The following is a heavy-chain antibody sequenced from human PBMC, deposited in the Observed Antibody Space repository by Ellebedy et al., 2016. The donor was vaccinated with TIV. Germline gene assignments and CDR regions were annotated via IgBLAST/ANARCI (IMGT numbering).Heavy chain of an antibody. CDR2: ISAYNGNT. CDR3: AREGSYDFWSGYRFSIYGMDV. D-gene: IGHD3-3*01. J-gene: IGHJ6*02. Sequence: ASVKVSCXASGYTFTSYGISWVRQAPGQGLEWMGWISAYNGNTNYAQKLQGRVTMTTDTSTSTAYMELRSLRSDDTAVYYCAREGSYDFWSGYRFSIYGMDVWGQGTTVTVSS. V-gene: IGHV1-18*04. CDR1: GYTFTSYG.